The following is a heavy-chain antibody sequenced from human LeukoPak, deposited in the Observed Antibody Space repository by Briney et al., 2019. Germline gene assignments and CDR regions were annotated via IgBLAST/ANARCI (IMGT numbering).Heavy chain of an antibody. CDR3: AKDIAARPGYNWFDP. CDR1: GFTFSSYA. Sequence: GGSLRLSCAASGFTFSSYAMSWVPQAPGKGLEWVSAISGSGGSTYYADSVKGRFTISRDNSKNTLYLQMNSLRAEDTAVYYCAKDIAARPGYNWFDPWGQGTLVTVSS. J-gene: IGHJ5*02. CDR2: ISGSGGST. D-gene: IGHD6-6*01. V-gene: IGHV3-23*01.